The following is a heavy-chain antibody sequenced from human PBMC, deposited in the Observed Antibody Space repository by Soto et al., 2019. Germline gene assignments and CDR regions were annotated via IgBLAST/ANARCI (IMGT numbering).Heavy chain of an antibody. J-gene: IGHJ5*02. V-gene: IGHV4-34*01. D-gene: IGHD2-15*01. CDR2: INHSGST. Sequence: LSLTCAVYGGSFSGYYWSWIRQPPGKGLEWIGEINHSGSTNYNPSLKSRVTISVDTSKNQFSLKLSSVTAADTAVYYCARGRQRYCSGGSCYSNWFDPWGQGTLVTVSS. CDR1: GGSFSGYY. CDR3: ARGRQRYCSGGSCYSNWFDP.